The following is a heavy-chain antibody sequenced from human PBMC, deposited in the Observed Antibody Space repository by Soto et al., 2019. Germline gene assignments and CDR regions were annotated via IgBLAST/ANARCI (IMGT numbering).Heavy chain of an antibody. V-gene: IGHV4-59*01. J-gene: IGHJ6*02. CDR3: AREESKPTGTSYSSSWYRPHYYGMDV. Sequence: SETLSLTCTVSGGSISSYYWSWIRQPPGKGLEWIGYIYYSGSTNYNPSLKSRVTISVDTSKNQFSLKLSSVTAADTAVYFCAREESKPTGTSYSSSWYRPHYYGMDVWGQGTTVTVSS. CDR1: GGSISSYY. D-gene: IGHD6-13*01. CDR2: IYYSGST.